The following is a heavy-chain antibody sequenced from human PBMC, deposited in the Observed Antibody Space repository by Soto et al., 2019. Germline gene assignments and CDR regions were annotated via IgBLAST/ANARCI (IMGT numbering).Heavy chain of an antibody. Sequence: EVQLVESGGGLVQPGGSLRLSCAASGFTFSSYGMSWVRQAPGKGLEWVANIKQDGSEKSYVDSVKGLFTISRDNARNSLYLQMNSLRAEDTAVYYCARAGRITIFSTGYPLNAFDIWGQGTMVTVSS. CDR3: ARAGRITIFSTGYPLNAFDI. V-gene: IGHV3-7*01. J-gene: IGHJ3*02. CDR1: GFTFSSYG. D-gene: IGHD3-9*01. CDR2: IKQDGSEK.